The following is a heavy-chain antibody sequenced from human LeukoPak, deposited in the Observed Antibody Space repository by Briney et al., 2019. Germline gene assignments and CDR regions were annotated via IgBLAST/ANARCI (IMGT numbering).Heavy chain of an antibody. CDR3: ARERQLERLTFGKEGSAFDY. V-gene: IGHV3-21*01. CDR1: GFTFSSYS. Sequence: GGSLRLSCAASGFTFSSYSMNWVRQAPGKGLEWVSSISSSSSYIYYADSVKGRFTISRDNAKNSLYLQMNRLRAEDTAVYYCARERQLERLTFGKEGSAFDYWGQGTLVTVSS. J-gene: IGHJ4*02. CDR2: ISSSSSYI. D-gene: IGHD1-1*01.